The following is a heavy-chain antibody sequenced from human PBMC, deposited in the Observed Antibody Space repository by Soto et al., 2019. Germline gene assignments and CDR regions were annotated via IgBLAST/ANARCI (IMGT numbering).Heavy chain of an antibody. CDR1: GFTFSSYW. CDR3: AREAVVAATHYYYYMDV. CDR2: IKQDGSEK. J-gene: IGHJ6*03. D-gene: IGHD2-15*01. V-gene: IGHV3-7*01. Sequence: PWGSLRLSCAASGFTFSSYWMSWVRQAPGKGLEWVANIKQDGSEKYYVDSVKGRFTISRDNAKNSLYLQMNSLRAEDTAVYYCAREAVVAATHYYYYMDVWGKGTTVTAP.